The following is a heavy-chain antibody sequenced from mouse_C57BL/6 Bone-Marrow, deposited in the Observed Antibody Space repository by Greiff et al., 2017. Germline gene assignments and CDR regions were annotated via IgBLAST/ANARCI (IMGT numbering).Heavy chain of an antibody. V-gene: IGHV5-17*01. J-gene: IGHJ2*01. Sequence: EVQRVESGGGLVKPGGSLKLSCAASGFTFSDYGMHWVRQAPEKGLEWVAYISSGSSTIYYADTVKGRFTISRDNAKNTLFLQMTSLRSEDTAMYYCARRHGYYPYYIDYWGQGTTLTVSS. CDR3: ARRHGYYPYYIDY. D-gene: IGHD2-3*01. CDR2: ISSGSSTI. CDR1: GFTFSDYG.